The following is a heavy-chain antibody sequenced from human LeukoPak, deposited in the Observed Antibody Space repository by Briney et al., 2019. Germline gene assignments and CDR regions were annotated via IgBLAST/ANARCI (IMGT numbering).Heavy chain of an antibody. V-gene: IGHV4-34*01. CDR2: INHSGST. CDR3: ARDGDYCGRVARWGY. J-gene: IGHJ4*02. D-gene: IGHD4-17*01. Sequence: PSETLSLTCAVYGGSFSGYYWSWIRQPPGKGLEWIGEINHSGSTNYNPSLKSRVTISVDTSKNQFSLKLSSVTAADTAVYYCARDGDYCGRVARWGYWGQGTLVTVSS. CDR1: GGSFSGYY.